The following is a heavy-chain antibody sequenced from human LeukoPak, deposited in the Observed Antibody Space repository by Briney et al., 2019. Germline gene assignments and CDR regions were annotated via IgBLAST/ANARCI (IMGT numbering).Heavy chain of an antibody. D-gene: IGHD1-26*01. CDR2: ISYDGSNK. CDR1: GFTFSSYG. J-gene: IGHJ4*02. V-gene: IGHV3-30*18. CDR3: AKAGGAGSYADY. Sequence: PGGSLRLSCAASGFTFSSYGMHWVRQAPGKGLEWVAVISYDGSNKYYADSVKGRFTISRDNSRNTLYLQMNSLRAEDTAVYYCAKAGGAGSYADYWGQGTLVTVSS.